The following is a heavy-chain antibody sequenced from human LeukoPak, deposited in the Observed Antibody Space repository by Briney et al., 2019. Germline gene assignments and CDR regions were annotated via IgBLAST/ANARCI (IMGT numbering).Heavy chain of an antibody. J-gene: IGHJ4*02. CDR3: AKSKGYHGSGREPFDY. V-gene: IGHV3-9*01. D-gene: IGHD3-10*01. CDR1: GFTFDDYA. CDR2: ITWNSGNI. Sequence: GGSLRLSCAASGFTFDDYAMHWVRQAPGKGLEWVSGITWNSGNIAQADSVKGRFTISRDNAKNSLHLQMDSLRPEDTALYYCAKSKGYHGSGREPFDYWGQGTLVTASS.